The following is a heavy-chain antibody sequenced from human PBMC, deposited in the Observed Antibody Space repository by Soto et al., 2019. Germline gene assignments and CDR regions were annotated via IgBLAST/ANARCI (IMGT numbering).Heavy chain of an antibody. D-gene: IGHD3-22*01. Sequence: EVQLVESGGGLVQPGGSLRLSCAASGFTVSSYEMNWVRQAPGKGLEWVSYISSSGSTIYYADSVKGRFTISRDNAKNSRYLQMNSLRAEDTAVYYCARDPLRGYYDSSGYYFPDYWGQGTLVTVSS. V-gene: IGHV3-48*03. J-gene: IGHJ4*02. CDR1: GFTVSSYE. CDR2: ISSSGSTI. CDR3: ARDPLRGYYDSSGYYFPDY.